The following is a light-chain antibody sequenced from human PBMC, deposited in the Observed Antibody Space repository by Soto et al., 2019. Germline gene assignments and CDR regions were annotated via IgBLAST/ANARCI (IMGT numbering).Light chain of an antibody. CDR3: PQYGNSPPYT. CDR2: GAS. V-gene: IGKV3-20*01. CDR1: QSVSSSS. Sequence: EIVLTQSPGTQSLSPGERATLSCRASQSVSSSSLAWYQQKPGQAPRLLIYGASSRATGIPDRFSGSGSGTDFNLTVSRLEPEDFVVYYCPQYGNSPPYTFGQGTKLEI. J-gene: IGKJ2*01.